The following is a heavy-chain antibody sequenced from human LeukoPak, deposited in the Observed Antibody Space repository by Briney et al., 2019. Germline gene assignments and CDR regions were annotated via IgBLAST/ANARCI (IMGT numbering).Heavy chain of an antibody. CDR3: AREVPYYDILTGYYKGSEQYYFDY. CDR2: ISSSSSYI. J-gene: IGHJ4*02. D-gene: IGHD3-9*01. CDR1: GFTFSSYS. Sequence: GGSLRLSCAASGFTFSSYSMNWVRQAPGKGLEWVSSISSSSSYIYYADSVKGRFTISRDNAKNSLYLQMNSLRAEDTAVYYCAREVPYYDILTGYYKGSEQYYFDYWGQRTLVTVSS. V-gene: IGHV3-21*01.